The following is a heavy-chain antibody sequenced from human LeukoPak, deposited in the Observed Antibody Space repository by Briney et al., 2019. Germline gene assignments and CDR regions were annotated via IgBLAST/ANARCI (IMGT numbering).Heavy chain of an antibody. D-gene: IGHD3-10*01. J-gene: IGHJ4*02. V-gene: IGHV1-2*02. CDR2: INPNSGGT. CDR3: ARGVYYGSGSYYEIYFDY. Sequence: GASVKVSCKASGYTFTDYYMHWVRQAPGQGLEWMGWINPNSGGTDYAQMLQGRVTMTRDTSISTAYMELSRLRSDDTAVYYCARGVYYGSGSYYEIYFDYWGQGTLVTVSA. CDR1: GYTFTDYY.